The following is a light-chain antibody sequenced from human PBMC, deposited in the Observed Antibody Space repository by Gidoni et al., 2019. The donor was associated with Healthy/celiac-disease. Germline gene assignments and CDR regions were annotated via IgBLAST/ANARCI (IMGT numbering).Light chain of an antibody. Sequence: QSVLTHPPSVSGAPGQRVTISCTGSSSNIGAGYDVHWYQPLPGTAPKLLIYGNSNRPSGVPDRCSGSKAGTSASLASTGLQAEDEADYYCQSYDSSLSGSVFGGGTKLTVL. V-gene: IGLV1-40*01. CDR1: SSNIGAGYD. J-gene: IGLJ2*01. CDR3: QSYDSSLSGSV. CDR2: GNS.